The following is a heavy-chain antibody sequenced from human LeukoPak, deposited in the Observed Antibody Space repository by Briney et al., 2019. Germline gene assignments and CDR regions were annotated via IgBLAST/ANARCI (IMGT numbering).Heavy chain of an antibody. Sequence: GGSLRLSCAASGFTFSNDWMHWVRQAPGKGLVWVSRINTDGSTTTYADSVRGRFTISRDNAKNTLYLQMNSLRVEDTAVYYCARGRGGSYHYWGQGTLVTVSS. CDR1: GFTFSNDW. CDR3: ARGRGGSYHY. J-gene: IGHJ4*02. V-gene: IGHV3-74*01. D-gene: IGHD1-26*01. CDR2: INTDGSTT.